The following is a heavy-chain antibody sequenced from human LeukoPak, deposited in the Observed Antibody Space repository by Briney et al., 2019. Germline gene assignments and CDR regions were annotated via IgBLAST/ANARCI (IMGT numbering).Heavy chain of an antibody. D-gene: IGHD4-11*01. CDR2: ISSSSSYI. CDR1: GFTFSSYS. Sequence: GGSLRLSCAASGFTFSSYSMNWVRQAPGKGLEWVSSISSSSSYIYYADSVKGRFTISRDNAKNSLYLQMNSLRAEDTAVYYCARDDYRTTMSYYYYYMDVWGKGTTVTVSS. CDR3: ARDDYRTTMSYYYYYMDV. J-gene: IGHJ6*03. V-gene: IGHV3-21*01.